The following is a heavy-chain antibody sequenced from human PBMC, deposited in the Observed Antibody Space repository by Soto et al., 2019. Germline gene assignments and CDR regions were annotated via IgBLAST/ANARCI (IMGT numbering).Heavy chain of an antibody. D-gene: IGHD6-25*01. CDR3: ATVAFGYHSHSPY. J-gene: IGHJ4*02. Sequence: QVHLVQSGGGLVKPGGSVRLSCVASGFAFGDSSMNWIRQSPGKGLEWLSYIDNVGGTIFYADSVRGRFTVSRDNAKYSLFLQMTALRAEDSAMYFCATVAFGYHSHSPYWGLGALVTVSS. CDR2: IDNVGGTI. V-gene: IGHV3-11*01. CDR1: GFAFGDSS.